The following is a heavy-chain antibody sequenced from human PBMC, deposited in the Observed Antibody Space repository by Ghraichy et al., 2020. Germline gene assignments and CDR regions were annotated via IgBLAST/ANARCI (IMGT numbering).Heavy chain of an antibody. Sequence: GSLRLSCAVYGGSFSGYYWSWIRQPPGKGLEWIGEINHSRSTNYNPSLKSRVTISVDTSKNQFSLKLSSVTAADTAVYYCARGRVEDIVVVPAALFHFDYWGQGTLVTVSS. CDR3: ARGRVEDIVVVPAALFHFDY. J-gene: IGHJ4*02. D-gene: IGHD2-2*01. CDR2: INHSRST. CDR1: GGSFSGYY. V-gene: IGHV4-34*01.